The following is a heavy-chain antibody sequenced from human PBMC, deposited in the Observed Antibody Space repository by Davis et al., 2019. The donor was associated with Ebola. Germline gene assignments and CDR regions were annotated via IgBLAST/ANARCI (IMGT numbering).Heavy chain of an antibody. CDR3: AREMFGTEDV. CDR2: IWYDGSNK. V-gene: IGHV3-33*01. CDR1: GFTFSSYG. Sequence: GGSLRLSCAASGFTFSSYGMHWVRQAPGKGLEWVAAIWYDGSNKYYADSVKGRFTISRDNSKNTLYLQMNSLRAEDTAVYYCAREMFGTEDVWGQGTTVTVSS. J-gene: IGHJ6*02. D-gene: IGHD3-16*01.